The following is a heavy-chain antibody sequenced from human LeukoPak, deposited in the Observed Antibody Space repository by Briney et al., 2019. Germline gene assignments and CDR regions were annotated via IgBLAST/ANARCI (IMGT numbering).Heavy chain of an antibody. D-gene: IGHD3-3*01. CDR1: GGSISSYY. V-gene: IGHV4-59*01. Sequence: SETMSLTCTVSGGSISSYYWSWIRQPPGKGLEWIGSIYYSGSTNYNPSLKSRVTISVDTSKNQCSLKLSSVTAADTAGYYCAGAYYDVRSGSTTKYQFDYLAQGNMVTVSS. CDR3: AGAYYDVRSGSTTKYQFDY. CDR2: IYYSGST. J-gene: IGHJ4*02.